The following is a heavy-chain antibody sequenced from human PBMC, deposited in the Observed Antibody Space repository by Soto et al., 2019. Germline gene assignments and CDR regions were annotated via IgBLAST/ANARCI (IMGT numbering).Heavy chain of an antibody. CDR1: GLAFSNYA. Sequence: EAQLLESGGGLVQPGGSLRISCAASGLAFSNYAMTWVRQAPGKGLEWVSIITASGYSAYYGGAVKSRFTTSRDKSRSTLYLQMNGLRADDTAVYYCAKGDLLWDPFDFWGQGTLVTVSS. V-gene: IGHV3-23*01. D-gene: IGHD3-16*01. CDR2: ITASGYSA. CDR3: AKGDLLWDPFDF. J-gene: IGHJ4*02.